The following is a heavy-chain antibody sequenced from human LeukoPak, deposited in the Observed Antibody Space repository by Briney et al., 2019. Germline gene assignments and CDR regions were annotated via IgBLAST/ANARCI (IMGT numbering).Heavy chain of an antibody. Sequence: SETLSLTCTVSGGSISSGDYYWSWIRQPPGKGLEWIGYIYYSGSTYYNPSFTSRVTMSVDRSRNQFSLKLTSVTAADTAVYYCARQKWEQQGRDYYFNGLDVWGPGTTVIVSS. CDR3: ARQKWEQQGRDYYFNGLDV. J-gene: IGHJ6*02. CDR1: GGSISSGDYY. V-gene: IGHV4-30-4*08. CDR2: IYYSGST. D-gene: IGHD1/OR15-1a*01.